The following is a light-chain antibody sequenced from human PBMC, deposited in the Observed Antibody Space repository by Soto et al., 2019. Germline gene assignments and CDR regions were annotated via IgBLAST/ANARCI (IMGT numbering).Light chain of an antibody. V-gene: IGKV1-5*03. CDR3: ELYYSIGR. CDR2: KAS. Sequence: DIQMTQSPSTLSASVGDRVTITCRASQSISSWLAWYQQKPGKAPKLLIYKASSLESGVPSRFSGSGSGTEFTLTISSLQPDDFSTYYRELYYSIGRFGQGTKV. CDR1: QSISSW. J-gene: IGKJ1*01.